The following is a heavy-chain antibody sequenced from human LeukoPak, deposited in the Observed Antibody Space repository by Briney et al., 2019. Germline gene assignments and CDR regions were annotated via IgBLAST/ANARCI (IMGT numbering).Heavy chain of an antibody. CDR3: ARASSRWYNWFDP. Sequence: ASVKVSCKASGYTFTGYYMHWVRQAPGQGLEWMGWINPNSGGTNYAQKFQGRVTMTRDTSISTAYMELSRLRSDDTAVYYCARASSRWYNWFDPWGQGTLVTVSS. CDR1: GYTFTGYY. D-gene: IGHD6-13*01. V-gene: IGHV1-2*02. J-gene: IGHJ5*02. CDR2: INPNSGGT.